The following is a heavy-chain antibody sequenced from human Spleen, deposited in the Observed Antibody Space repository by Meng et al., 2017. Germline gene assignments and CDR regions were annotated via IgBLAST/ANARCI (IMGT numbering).Heavy chain of an antibody. J-gene: IGHJ4*02. V-gene: IGHV4-4*02. Sequence: QVQLQESGPGLVKPSGTLSLTCAVSGDSISSRDWWSWVRQPPGKGLEWIGEISQGSGRTNYNPSLESRATISVDTSQNNLSLKLSSVTAADSAVYYCVRGPTTMAHDFDYWGQGTLVTVSS. D-gene: IGHD4-11*01. CDR3: VRGPTTMAHDFDY. CDR1: GDSISSRDW. CDR2: ISQGSGRT.